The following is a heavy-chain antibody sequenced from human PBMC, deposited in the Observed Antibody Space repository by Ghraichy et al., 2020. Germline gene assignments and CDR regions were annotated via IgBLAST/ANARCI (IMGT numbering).Heavy chain of an antibody. J-gene: IGHJ4*02. CDR3: ARQPRSYPYDYGDLLIGGFDY. D-gene: IGHD4-17*01. CDR1: GGSISSSSYY. CDR2: IYYSGST. V-gene: IGHV4-39*01. Sequence: SETLSLTCTVSGGSISSSSYYWGWIRQPPGKGLEWIGSIYYSGSTYYNPSLKSRVTISVDTSKNQFSLKLSSVTAADTAVYYCARQPRSYPYDYGDLLIGGFDYWGQGTLVTGSS.